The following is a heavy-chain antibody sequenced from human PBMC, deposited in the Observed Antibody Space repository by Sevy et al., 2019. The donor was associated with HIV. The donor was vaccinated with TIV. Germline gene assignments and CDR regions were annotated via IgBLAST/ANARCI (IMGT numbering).Heavy chain of an antibody. CDR2: LCFGCGEI. Sequence: GGSLRLSCAASGFTFSKYSMSWVRQPPGKGLEWVSTLCFGCGEINYADSVKGRFTISRDNSKSSVYLQMNNLRAEDTAVYYGAREGCTKPHDYWGQGTLVTVSS. D-gene: IGHD2-8*01. V-gene: IGHV3-23*01. J-gene: IGHJ4*02. CDR3: AREGCTKPHDY. CDR1: GFTFSKYS.